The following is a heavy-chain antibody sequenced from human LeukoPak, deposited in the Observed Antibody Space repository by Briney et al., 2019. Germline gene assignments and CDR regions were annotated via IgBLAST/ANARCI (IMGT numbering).Heavy chain of an antibody. V-gene: IGHV3-7*04. CDR1: EFTFSSYW. Sequence: TGGSLRLSRAASEFTFSSYWMTWVRQAPGKGLEWVANVKQDGSEKYYVDSVKGRFTISRDNAKNSLYLQMNSLRVEDTAVYYCARETRWAFDIWGQGAVVTVSS. CDR3: ARETRWAFDI. CDR2: VKQDGSEK. J-gene: IGHJ3*02.